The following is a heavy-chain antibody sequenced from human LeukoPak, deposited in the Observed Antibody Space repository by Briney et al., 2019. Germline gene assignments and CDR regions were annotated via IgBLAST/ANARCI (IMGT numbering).Heavy chain of an antibody. CDR3: AKVGIAVAGTADDAFDI. V-gene: IGHV3-30*18. D-gene: IGHD6-19*01. J-gene: IGHJ3*02. CDR1: GFTFSSYG. Sequence: GGSLRLSCAASGFTFSSYGMRWVRQAPGKGLEWVAVISYDGSNKYYADSVKGRFTISRDNSKNTLYLQMNSLRAEDTAVYYCAKVGIAVAGTADDAFDIWGQGTMVTVSS. CDR2: ISYDGSNK.